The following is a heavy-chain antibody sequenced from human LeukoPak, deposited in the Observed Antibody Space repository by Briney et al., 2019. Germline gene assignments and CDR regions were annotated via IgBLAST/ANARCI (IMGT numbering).Heavy chain of an antibody. D-gene: IGHD3-16*01. CDR1: EFTLSNYW. CDR2: IKKDGSDK. J-gene: IGHJ6*02. CDR3: ARAGGSRYYYAMDV. V-gene: IGHV3-7*03. Sequence: GGSLRLSCVGSEFTLSNYWMSWVRQAPGKGLEWVANIKKDGSDKYYVDAVKGRFTISRDNDKNSLYLQMNSLRAEDTAFYYCARAGGSRYYYAMDVWGQGTTVTVSS.